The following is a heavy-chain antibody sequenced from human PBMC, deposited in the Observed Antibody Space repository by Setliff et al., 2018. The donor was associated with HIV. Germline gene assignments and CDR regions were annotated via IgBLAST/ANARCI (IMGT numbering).Heavy chain of an antibody. CDR3: ARDRDIVVVPASPQGYYYYMDV. J-gene: IGHJ6*03. CDR2: INHSGST. Sequence: TSETLSLTCTVSGGSISSGYYYWSWIRQHPGKGLEWIGEINHSGSTNYSPSLKSRVTISVDTSKNQFSLKLSSVTAADTAVYYCARDRDIVVVPASPQGYYYYMDVWGKGTTVTVS. V-gene: IGHV4-39*02. CDR1: GGSISSGYYY. D-gene: IGHD2-2*01.